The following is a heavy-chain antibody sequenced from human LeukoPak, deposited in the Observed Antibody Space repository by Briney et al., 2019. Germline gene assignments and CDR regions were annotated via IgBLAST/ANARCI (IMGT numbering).Heavy chain of an antibody. V-gene: IGHV3-21*06. Sequence: GGSLRLSCAVSGFTFSYYSMNWARQAPGKGLEWVSSIDSSGGYMFYADSVKGRFIISRDNAKDSLYLQMNSLRVEDTAVYYCLRGDRRDYWGQGTLVTVSS. CDR1: GFTFSYYS. J-gene: IGHJ4*02. CDR3: LRGDRRDY. CDR2: IDSSGGYM.